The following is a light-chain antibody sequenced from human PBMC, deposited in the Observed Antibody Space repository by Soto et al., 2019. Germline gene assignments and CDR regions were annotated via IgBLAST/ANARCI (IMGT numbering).Light chain of an antibody. CDR2: EVN. CDR3: SSFTSTSTYF. CDR1: SSDVGGCNC. V-gene: IGLV2-14*01. J-gene: IGLJ1*01. Sequence: QSALTQPASVSGSPGQSITISCTGTSSDVGGCNCVSWYQQHPGKAPKLMIYEVNNRPSGVSNRFSGSKSGNTASLTISGLQAEDEADYYCSSFTSTSTYFFGTGTKVTVL.